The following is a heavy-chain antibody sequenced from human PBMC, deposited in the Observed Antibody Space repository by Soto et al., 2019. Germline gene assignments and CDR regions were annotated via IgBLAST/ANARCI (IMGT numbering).Heavy chain of an antibody. V-gene: IGHV1-46*01. CDR2: INPSGDST. CDR1: GYTFTSYY. D-gene: IGHD3-16*02. CDR3: ARSYYDYVWGSYRSAHFDY. Sequence: ASVKVSCKASGYTFTSYYMHWVRQAPGQGLEWMGIINPSGDSTSYAQKFQGRVNMTRDTSTSTVYMELSSLRSEDTAVYYCARSYYDYVWGSYRSAHFDYWGQGTLVTVSS. J-gene: IGHJ4*02.